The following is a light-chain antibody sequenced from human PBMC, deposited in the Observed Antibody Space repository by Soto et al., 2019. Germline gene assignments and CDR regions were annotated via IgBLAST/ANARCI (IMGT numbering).Light chain of an antibody. CDR2: EVV. CDR3: KSYAGSNTYV. J-gene: IGLJ1*01. V-gene: IGLV2-11*01. CDR1: SSDVGAYDF. Sequence: QSALTQPRSVSGSPGQSVSISCTGTSSDVGAYDFVSWYQHHPGKAPRLIIYEVVQRPSGVPDRFSGSKSGNTASLTVSGLQAADEADYFCKSYAGSNTYVFGSGTKVTVL.